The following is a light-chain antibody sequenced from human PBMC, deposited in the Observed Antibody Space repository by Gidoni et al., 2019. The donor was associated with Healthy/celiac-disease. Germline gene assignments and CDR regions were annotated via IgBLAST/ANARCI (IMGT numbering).Light chain of an antibody. CDR1: QSISSW. CDR2: KAS. Sequence: DIPMTQSPSTLSASVGDRVTITCRASQSISSWLAWYQQKPGKAPKLLIYKASSLESGVPSRFSGSGSGTEFTLTSSSLQPDDFATYYCQQYNSYPRTFGQETKVEIK. CDR3: QQYNSYPRT. J-gene: IGKJ1*01. V-gene: IGKV1-5*03.